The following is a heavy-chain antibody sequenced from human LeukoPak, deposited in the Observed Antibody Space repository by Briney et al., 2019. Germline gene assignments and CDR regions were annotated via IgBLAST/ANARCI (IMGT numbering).Heavy chain of an antibody. D-gene: IGHD3-22*01. V-gene: IGHV3-23*01. CDR2: ISGSGGST. J-gene: IGHJ4*02. CDR1: GFSFSNYA. Sequence: GGSLRLSCVPSGFSFSNYAMSWVCQAPGKGLEWVSSISGSGGSTHYVDSVKGRFTISRDKTKNTLYLQMNSLRAEDTAVYYCAKSSYYDASGYYREYYFDSWGQGTLVTVSS. CDR3: AKSSYYDASGYYREYYFDS.